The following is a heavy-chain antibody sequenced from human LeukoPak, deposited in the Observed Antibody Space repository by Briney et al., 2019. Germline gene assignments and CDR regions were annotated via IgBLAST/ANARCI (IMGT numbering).Heavy chain of an antibody. D-gene: IGHD6-19*01. CDR1: GDSVSSNSAA. V-gene: IGHV6-1*01. Sequence: SQTLSLTCAISGDSVSSNSAAWNWIRQSPSRGLEWLGRTYYRSKWYNDYAVSVKSRITINPDTSKNQFSLQLNSVTPEDTAVYYCASKEYSSGWSRDAFDIWGQGTMVTVSS. J-gene: IGHJ3*02. CDR2: TYYRSKWYN. CDR3: ASKEYSSGWSRDAFDI.